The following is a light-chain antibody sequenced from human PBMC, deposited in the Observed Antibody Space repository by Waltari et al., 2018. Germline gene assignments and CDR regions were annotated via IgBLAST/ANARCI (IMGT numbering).Light chain of an antibody. CDR1: QSISSY. CDR2: AAS. V-gene: IGKV1-39*01. J-gene: IGKJ1*01. CDR3: QQSYSTPQT. Sequence: DIQMTQSPSSLSASVGDRVTITCRASQSISSYLNWYQQKPGKAPKRLIYAASSLQSWVPSRFSGSGSGTDFTLTISSLQPEDFATYYCQQSYSTPQTFGQGTKVEIK.